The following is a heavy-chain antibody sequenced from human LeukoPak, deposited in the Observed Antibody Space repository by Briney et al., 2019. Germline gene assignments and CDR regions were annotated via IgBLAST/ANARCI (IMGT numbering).Heavy chain of an antibody. CDR1: GGSFSGYY. CDR3: ARGSRSMYYYGSGSPQGYYYGMDV. CDR2: INHSGST. D-gene: IGHD3-10*01. V-gene: IGHV4-34*01. J-gene: IGHJ6*04. Sequence: PSETLSLTCAVYGGSFSGYYWSWIRQPPGKGLEWIGEINHSGSTNYNPSLKSRVTISVDTSKNQFSLKLSSVTAADTAVYYCARGSRSMYYYGSGSPQGYYYGMDVWGKGTTVTVSS.